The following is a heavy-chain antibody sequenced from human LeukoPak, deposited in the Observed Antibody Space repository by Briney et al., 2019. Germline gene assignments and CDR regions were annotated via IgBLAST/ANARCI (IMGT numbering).Heavy chain of an antibody. D-gene: IGHD6-19*01. Sequence: GSLRLSCAASGFTFSNAWMSWVRQTPGKGLEWIGEIYHSGRTNYNPSLKSRLTILVEKSKNQFSLKLSSVTAADTAVYYCARGLVIAVAGWGPWELPPAGYDYWGQGTLVTVSS. V-gene: IGHV4-4*02. CDR1: GFTFSNAW. J-gene: IGHJ4*02. CDR3: ARGLVIAVAGWGPWELPPAGYDY. CDR2: IYHSGRT.